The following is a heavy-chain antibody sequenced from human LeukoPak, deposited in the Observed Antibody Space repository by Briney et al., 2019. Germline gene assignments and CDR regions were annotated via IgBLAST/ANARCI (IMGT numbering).Heavy chain of an antibody. CDR1: GGSISSGDYY. V-gene: IGHV4-30-4*01. J-gene: IGHJ4*02. D-gene: IGHD1-7*01. CDR3: ARDNWNYISEY. Sequence: SQTLSLTCTVSGGSISSGDYYWSWIRQPPGKGLEWIGYIYYSGSTYYNPSLKSRVTISVDTSKNQFSLELSSVTAADTAVYYCARDNWNYISEYWGQGTLVTVSS. CDR2: IYYSGST.